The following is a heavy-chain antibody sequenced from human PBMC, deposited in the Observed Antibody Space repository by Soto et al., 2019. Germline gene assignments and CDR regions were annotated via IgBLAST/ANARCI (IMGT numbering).Heavy chain of an antibody. Sequence: GGSLRLSCAASGFTCDDYAMHWVRQVLGKGLEWVSSISWNSGNIGYADSVKGRFTTSRDNAKNSLYLQMNSLRPEDTALYYCVRSKGGYSYGTPFDYWGQGTLVTVSS. CDR2: ISWNSGNI. CDR3: VRSKGGYSYGTPFDY. D-gene: IGHD5-18*01. V-gene: IGHV3-9*01. CDR1: GFTCDDYA. J-gene: IGHJ4*02.